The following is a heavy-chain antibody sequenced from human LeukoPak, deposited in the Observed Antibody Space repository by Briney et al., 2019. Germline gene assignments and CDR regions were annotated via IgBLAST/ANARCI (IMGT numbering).Heavy chain of an antibody. J-gene: IGHJ4*02. Sequence: SGGSLRLSCAASGFTFSAYAMHWVRQAPGKGLEWVAVISYDGSNKYYADSVKGRFTISRDNSKNTLYLQMNSLRAEDAAVYYCARGWHYYASGSGFDYWGQGTLVTVSS. CDR3: ARGWHYYASGSGFDY. D-gene: IGHD3-10*01. CDR2: ISYDGSNK. V-gene: IGHV3-30-3*01. CDR1: GFTFSAYA.